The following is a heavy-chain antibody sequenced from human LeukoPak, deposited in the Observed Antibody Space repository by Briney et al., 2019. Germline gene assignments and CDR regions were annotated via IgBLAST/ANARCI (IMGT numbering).Heavy chain of an antibody. J-gene: IGHJ5*02. D-gene: IGHD1-1*01. Sequence: PGGSLRLSCAASGFTFSSYAMNWVRQAPGKGLEWVSSISGSSRLIYYADSIKGRFSISRDNAQNSLYLHMNSLRAEDTAVYYCARGEGTFDPWGQGTLVIVSS. CDR2: ISGSSRLI. V-gene: IGHV3-21*06. CDR1: GFTFSSYA. CDR3: ARGEGTFDP.